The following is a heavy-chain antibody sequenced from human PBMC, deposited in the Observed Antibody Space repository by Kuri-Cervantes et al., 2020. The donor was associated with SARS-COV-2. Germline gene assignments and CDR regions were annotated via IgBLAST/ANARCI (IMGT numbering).Heavy chain of an antibody. Sequence: GESLKISCAASGFTFSSYAMSWVRQALGKGLEWVSAISGSGGSTYYADSVKGRFTISRDNSKNTLYLQMNSLRAEDTAVYYCAKDRETGYFSDWSPALGMDVWGQGTTVTVSS. D-gene: IGHD6-19*01. V-gene: IGHV3-23*01. CDR3: AKDRETGYFSDWSPALGMDV. J-gene: IGHJ6*02. CDR2: ISGSGGST. CDR1: GFTFSSYA.